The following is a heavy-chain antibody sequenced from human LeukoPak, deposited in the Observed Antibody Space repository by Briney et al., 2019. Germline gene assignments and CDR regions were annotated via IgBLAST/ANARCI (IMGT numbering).Heavy chain of an antibody. J-gene: IGHJ5*02. V-gene: IGHV1-69*05. CDR2: IIPIFGTA. D-gene: IGHD2-15*01. CDR1: GGTFSSYA. Sequence: GASVKVSCKASGGTFSSYAISWVRQAPGQGLEWMGGIIPIFGTANYARKFQGRVTITTDESTSTAYMELSSLRSEDTAVYYCAGGYCSGGSCYNWFDPWGQGTLVTVSS. CDR3: AGGYCSGGSCYNWFDP.